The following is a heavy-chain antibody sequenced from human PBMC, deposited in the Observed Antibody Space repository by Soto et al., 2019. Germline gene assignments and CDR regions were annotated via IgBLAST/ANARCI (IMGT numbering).Heavy chain of an antibody. D-gene: IGHD6-19*01. V-gene: IGHV2-5*02. CDR3: AHGSGWLSDY. J-gene: IGHJ4*02. CDR1: GFSLSSPTVG. Sequence: QITLKESGPPLVKPTQTLTLTCTFSGFSLSSPTVGVTWIREPPGKALEWLALIYWDDDKQYSPSLRSRLTITKDTSKNQVVLTITNMDPVDTATYYCAHGSGWLSDYWGQGTLVTVSS. CDR2: IYWDDDK.